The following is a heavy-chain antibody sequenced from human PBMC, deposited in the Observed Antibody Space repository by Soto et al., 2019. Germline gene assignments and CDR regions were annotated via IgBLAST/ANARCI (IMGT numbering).Heavy chain of an antibody. Sequence: LRLSCAASGFTFSGFEMIWVRRAPGKGLEWLSYVSSSTITIFYADAVKGRFTISRDDPQRSLYLQMNSLRDEDTAVYYCARDRCYDGTCYSASDSWGQGTLVTVSS. CDR2: VSSSTITI. J-gene: IGHJ5*01. D-gene: IGHD2-15*01. V-gene: IGHV3-48*03. CDR3: ARDRCYDGTCYSASDS. CDR1: GFTFSGFE.